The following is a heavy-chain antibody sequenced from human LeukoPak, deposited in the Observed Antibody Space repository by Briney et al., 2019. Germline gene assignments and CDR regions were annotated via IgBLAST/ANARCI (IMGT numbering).Heavy chain of an antibody. CDR3: AREDIVVVPAAGGYYYGMDV. V-gene: IGHV4-59*01. CDR2: IYYSGST. J-gene: IGHJ6*02. Sequence: SETLSLTCTVSGGSISSYYWSWIRQPPGKGLEWIGYIYYSGSTNYNPSLKSRVTISVDTSKNQFSLKLSSVSADDTAVYYCAREDIVVVPAAGGYYYGMDVWGQGTTVTVSS. D-gene: IGHD2-2*01. CDR1: GGSISSYY.